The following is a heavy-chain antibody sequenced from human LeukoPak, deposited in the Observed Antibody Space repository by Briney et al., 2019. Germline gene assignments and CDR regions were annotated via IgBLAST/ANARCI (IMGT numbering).Heavy chain of an antibody. D-gene: IGHD6-19*01. V-gene: IGHV3-23*01. CDR1: GFIFSSYA. CDR2: ISGSGGST. J-gene: IGHJ4*02. CDR3: AKDLAGHSSGWYRPQYYFDY. Sequence: PGGSLRLSCAASGFIFSSYAMSWVRQVPGKGLEWVSAISGSGGSTYYADSVKGRFTISRDNSKNTLYLQMNSLRAEDTAVYYCAKDLAGHSSGWYRPQYYFDYWGQGTLVTVSS.